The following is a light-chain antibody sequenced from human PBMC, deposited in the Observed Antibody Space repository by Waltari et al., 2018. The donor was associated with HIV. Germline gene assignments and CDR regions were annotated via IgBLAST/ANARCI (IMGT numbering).Light chain of an antibody. Sequence: SYELTQPPSVSVSPGQTARITCSGDALPNKYAYWYQQRPGQAPVLVIYKDSERPSGIPERFSGSSSGTTVTLTISGVQAEDEADYYCQSADSSNTYVFGTGTKVTVL. V-gene: IGLV3-25*03. J-gene: IGLJ1*01. CDR2: KDS. CDR1: ALPNKY. CDR3: QSADSSNTYV.